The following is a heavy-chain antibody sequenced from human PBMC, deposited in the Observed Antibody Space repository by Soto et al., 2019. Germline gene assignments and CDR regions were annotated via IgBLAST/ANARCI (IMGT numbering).Heavy chain of an antibody. Sequence: SETLSLTCTVSGGSISSYFWSWIRQSPGEGLEWIGYIFYSGTTNYSPSLKSRVTMSLGTAKNQFSLNLTSVTAADTAVYYCARGRGGSYGSYNFWDKGPMVTV. CDR1: GGSISSYF. J-gene: IGHJ3*01. CDR3: ARGRGGSYGSYNF. V-gene: IGHV4-59*01. D-gene: IGHD5-18*01. CDR2: IFYSGTT.